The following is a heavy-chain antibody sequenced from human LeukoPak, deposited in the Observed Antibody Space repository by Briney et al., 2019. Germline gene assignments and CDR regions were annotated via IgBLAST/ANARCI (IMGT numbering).Heavy chain of an antibody. CDR2: IYYSGST. CDR3: ARGNYWFDP. J-gene: IGHJ5*02. V-gene: IGHV4-39*01. CDR1: GGSIRSSYYY. D-gene: IGHD1-1*01. Sequence: SETLSLTCTVSGGSIRSSYYYWGWIRQPPGKGLEWIGSIYYSGSTYYNPSLKSRVTISVDTSKNQFSLKLRSVTAADTAVYYCARGNYWFDPWGQGTLVTVSS.